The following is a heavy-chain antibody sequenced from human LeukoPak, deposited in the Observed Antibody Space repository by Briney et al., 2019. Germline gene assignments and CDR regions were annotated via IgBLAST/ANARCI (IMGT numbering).Heavy chain of an antibody. Sequence: SQTLSLTCAISGDSVSSNSAAWNWIGQSPSRGLEWLGRTYYRSKWYNDYTVSVKTRIIIKPDTSKNQFSLQVNSVTPEDTAVYYCARGYGRGMDVWGQGTTVTVSS. V-gene: IGHV6-1*01. CDR2: TYYRSKWYN. CDR1: GDSVSSNSAA. J-gene: IGHJ6*02. D-gene: IGHD1-26*01. CDR3: ARGYGRGMDV.